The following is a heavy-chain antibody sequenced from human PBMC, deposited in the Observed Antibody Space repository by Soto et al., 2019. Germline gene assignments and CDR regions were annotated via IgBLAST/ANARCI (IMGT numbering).Heavy chain of an antibody. J-gene: IGHJ4*02. CDR3: VRDFYGEDSYGPGDS. D-gene: IGHD2-21*02. CDR1: GFAFWGDW. V-gene: IGHV3-7*01. Sequence: EVQLVESGGGLVQPGGSLRLSCVASGFAFWGDWMSWVRQAPGKGLEWVANIKQDGTKEPYLGSVRGRFAISRDNSKNSVYLQMNSLRAEDTAVYYCVRDFYGEDSYGPGDSWGQGTLVTVSS. CDR2: IKQDGTKE.